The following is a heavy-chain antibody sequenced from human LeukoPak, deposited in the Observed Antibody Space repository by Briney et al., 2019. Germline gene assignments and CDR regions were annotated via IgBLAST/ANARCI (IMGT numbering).Heavy chain of an antibody. V-gene: IGHV3-30*18. CDR1: GFTFSSYG. Sequence: GRSLRPSCAASGFTFSSYGMHWVRQAPGKGLEWVAVISYDGSNKFYADSVKGRLTISRDNSKNALSLQMNSLRAEDTALYYCAKDWMATTPPFDYWGQGTLVTVSS. J-gene: IGHJ4*02. CDR2: ISYDGSNK. D-gene: IGHD5-24*01. CDR3: AKDWMATTPPFDY.